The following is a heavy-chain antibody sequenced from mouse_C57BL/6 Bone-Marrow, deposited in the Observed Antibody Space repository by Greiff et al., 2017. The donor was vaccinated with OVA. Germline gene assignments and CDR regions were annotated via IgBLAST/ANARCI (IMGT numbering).Heavy chain of an antibody. CDR2: ISYDGSN. Sequence: ESGPGLVKPSQSLSLTCSVTGYSITSGYYWNWIRQFPGNKLEWMGYISYDGSNNYNPSLKNRISITRDTSKNQFFLKLNSVTTEDTATYYCARSYDGYYVPYFDVWGTGTTVTVSS. CDR3: ARSYDGYYVPYFDV. D-gene: IGHD2-3*01. V-gene: IGHV3-6*01. CDR1: GYSITSGYY. J-gene: IGHJ1*03.